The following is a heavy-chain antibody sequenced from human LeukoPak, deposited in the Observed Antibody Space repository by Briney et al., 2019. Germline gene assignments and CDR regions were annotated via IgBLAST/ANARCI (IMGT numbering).Heavy chain of an antibody. CDR3: ARDIGGSSGWYYFDY. CDR1: GFTFSSYA. D-gene: IGHD6-19*01. V-gene: IGHV3-30-3*01. CDR2: ISYDGSNK. Sequence: GGSLRLSCAASGFTFSSYAMHWVRQAPGKGLEWVAVISYDGSNKYYADSVKGRFTISRDNSKNTLYLQMNSLRAEDTAVYYCARDIGGSSGWYYFDYWGQGTLVTVSS. J-gene: IGHJ4*02.